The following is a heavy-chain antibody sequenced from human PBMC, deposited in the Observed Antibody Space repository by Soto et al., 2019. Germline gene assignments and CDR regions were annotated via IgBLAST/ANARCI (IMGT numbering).Heavy chain of an antibody. Sequence: QVQLQESGPGLVKPSETLSLTCTVSGGPISSYYWSWIRQPPGKGLEWIGYIYYSGSTNYNPSLKSRVTISVDTSKNQFSLKLSSVTAADTAVYYCARIHDYGDYSDYWGQGTLVTVSS. CDR1: GGPISSYY. CDR3: ARIHDYGDYSDY. CDR2: IYYSGST. D-gene: IGHD4-17*01. V-gene: IGHV4-59*01. J-gene: IGHJ4*02.